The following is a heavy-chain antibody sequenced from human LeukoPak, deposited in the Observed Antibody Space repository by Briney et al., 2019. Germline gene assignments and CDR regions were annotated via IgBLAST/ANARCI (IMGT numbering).Heavy chain of an antibody. CDR1: GDSISSSNYY. D-gene: IGHD2-2*01. V-gene: IGHV4-39*01. CDR2: IYYSGST. Sequence: SETLSLTCTVSGDSISSSNYYWGRIRQPPGKGLEWIGSIYYSGSTYYNPSLKSRVTISVDTSKNQFSLKLSSVTAADTAVYYCARPSGVVVPNYYMDVWGKGTTVTVSS. J-gene: IGHJ6*03. CDR3: ARPSGVVVPNYYMDV.